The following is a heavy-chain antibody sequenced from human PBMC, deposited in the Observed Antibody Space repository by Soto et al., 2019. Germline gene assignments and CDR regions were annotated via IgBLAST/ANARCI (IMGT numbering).Heavy chain of an antibody. J-gene: IGHJ4*02. CDR2: VSGSGDRT. CDR3: AKEAPRRSYADQ. CDR1: AFTFSSYA. D-gene: IGHD1-26*01. V-gene: IGHV3-23*01. Sequence: EVQLLESGGGLVQPGGSLRLSCAASAFTFSSYAMSWVRQAPGKGLEWVSAVSGSGDRTYYTDSVKGRFTISRDNSKSTLYLQMNSLRVEDTAVYYCAKEAPRRSYADQWGQGTLVTVSS.